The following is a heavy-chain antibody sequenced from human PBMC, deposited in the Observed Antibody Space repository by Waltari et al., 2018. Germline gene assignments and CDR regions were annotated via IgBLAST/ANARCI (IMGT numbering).Heavy chain of an antibody. D-gene: IGHD6-19*01. CDR2: IYYSGST. J-gene: IGHJ3*02. Sequence: QLQLQESGPGLVKPSETLSLTCTVSGGSISSSSYYWGWIRQPPGKGLEWIGSIYYSGSTYYNPSLKSRVTISVDTSKNQFSLKLSSVTASDTAMYYCARRPGDSSGWYIAPDDAFDIWGQGTMVTVSS. CDR1: GGSISSSSYY. V-gene: IGHV4-39*07. CDR3: ARRPGDSSGWYIAPDDAFDI.